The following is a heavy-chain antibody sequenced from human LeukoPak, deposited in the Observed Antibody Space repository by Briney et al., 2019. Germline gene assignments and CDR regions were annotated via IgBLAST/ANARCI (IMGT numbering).Heavy chain of an antibody. J-gene: IGHJ4*02. Sequence: GGSLRLSCAASGFTFSSYAMHWVRQAPGKGLEWVAVISYDGSNKYYADSVKGRFTISRDNSKNTLYLQMNSLRAEDTAVYYCARGSWFGELITPGVGLDYWGQGTLVTVSS. CDR1: GFTFSSYA. CDR3: ARGSWFGELITPGVGLDY. D-gene: IGHD3-10*01. V-gene: IGHV3-30-3*01. CDR2: ISYDGSNK.